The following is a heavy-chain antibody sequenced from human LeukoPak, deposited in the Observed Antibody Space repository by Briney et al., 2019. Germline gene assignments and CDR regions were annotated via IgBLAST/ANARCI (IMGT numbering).Heavy chain of an antibody. CDR3: ASIGVVISTYYYYGMDV. CDR2: ISSSGSTI. Sequence: GGSLRLSCAASGFTFSSYEMNWVRQAPGKGLEWVSYISSSGSTIYYADSLKGRFTISRDNAKNSLYLQMNSLRAEDTAVYYCASIGVVISTYYYYGMDVWGQGTTVTVSS. CDR1: GFTFSSYE. J-gene: IGHJ6*02. V-gene: IGHV3-48*03. D-gene: IGHD3-3*01.